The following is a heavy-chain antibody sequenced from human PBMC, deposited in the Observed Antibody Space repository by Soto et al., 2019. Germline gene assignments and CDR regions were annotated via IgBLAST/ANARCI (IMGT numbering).Heavy chain of an antibody. D-gene: IGHD1-26*01. Sequence: VQLVQSGAEVKKPGASVKVSCKASGYTFTSYDINRVRQATGQGLEWMGWMNPNSGNTGYAQKFQGRVTMTRNTSISTAYMELSSLGAEDAAVYYCARGHSGSDSYYFDNWGQGTLVTVSS. J-gene: IGHJ4*02. V-gene: IGHV1-8*01. CDR1: GYTFTSYD. CDR2: MNPNSGNT. CDR3: ARGHSGSDSYYFDN.